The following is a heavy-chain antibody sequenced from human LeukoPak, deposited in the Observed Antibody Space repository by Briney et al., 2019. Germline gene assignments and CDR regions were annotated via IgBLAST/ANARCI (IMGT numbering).Heavy chain of an antibody. CDR2: IKQDGSEK. CDR3: ARALIVVGSYFDY. Sequence: GGSLRLSCAASGFTFSNYWMSWVRQAPGKRLECVANIKQDGSEKYYVDSVKGRFTISRDNAKSSLYLQMNSLGAEDTAVYSCARALIVVGSYFDYWGQGTLVTVSS. D-gene: IGHD2-15*01. V-gene: IGHV3-7*03. CDR1: GFTFSNYW. J-gene: IGHJ4*02.